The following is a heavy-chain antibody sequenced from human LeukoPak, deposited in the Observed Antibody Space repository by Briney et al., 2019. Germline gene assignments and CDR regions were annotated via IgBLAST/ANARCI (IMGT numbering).Heavy chain of an antibody. J-gene: IGHJ4*02. Sequence: PGGSLRLSCAASGFTISIYWMTWVRQAQGKGLEWVANIKQDGSEKYYVDSVKGRFTISRDNAKNSLFLQMNSLRAEDTAVYYCAKDFIGYFDYWGQGTLVTVSS. CDR2: IKQDGSEK. CDR3: AKDFIGYFDY. V-gene: IGHV3-7*03. CDR1: GFTISIYW. D-gene: IGHD3-10*01.